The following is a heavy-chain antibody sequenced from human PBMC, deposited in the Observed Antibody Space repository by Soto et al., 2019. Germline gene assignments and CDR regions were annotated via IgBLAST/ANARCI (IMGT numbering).Heavy chain of an antibody. CDR1: GFTFSSYG. Sequence: GGSLRLSCAASGFTFSSYGMHWVRQAPGKGLEWVAVIWYDGSNKYYADSVKGRFTISRDNSKNTLYLQMNSLRAEDTAVYYCARDGVNSSSWYPELYSGDYWGQGTLVTVSS. CDR3: ARDGVNSSSWYPELYSGDY. D-gene: IGHD6-13*01. V-gene: IGHV3-33*01. J-gene: IGHJ4*02. CDR2: IWYDGSNK.